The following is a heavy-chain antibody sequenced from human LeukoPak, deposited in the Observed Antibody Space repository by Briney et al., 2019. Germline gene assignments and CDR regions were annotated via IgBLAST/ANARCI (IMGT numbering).Heavy chain of an antibody. CDR2: INPNSGGT. J-gene: IGHJ3*02. CDR3: ARDPPNNILYDIVVVPAAPGGPHDAFDI. V-gene: IGHV1-2*02. D-gene: IGHD2-2*01. CDR1: GYTFTGYY. Sequence: ASVKVSCKASGYTFTGYYMHWVRQAPGQGLEWMGWINPNSGGTNYAQKFQGRVTMTRDTSISTAYMELSRLRSDDTAVYYCARDPPNNILYDIVVVPAAPGGPHDAFDIWGQGTMVTVSS.